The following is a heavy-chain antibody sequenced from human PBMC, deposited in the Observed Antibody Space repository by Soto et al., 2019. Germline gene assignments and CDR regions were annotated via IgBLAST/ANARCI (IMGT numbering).Heavy chain of an antibody. CDR3: ARGELWFGEFYGMDV. CDR2: ISAYNGNT. D-gene: IGHD3-10*01. V-gene: IGHV1-18*01. CDR1: GYTFTSYG. J-gene: IGHJ6*02. Sequence: QVQLVQSGAEVKKPGASVKVSCKASGYTFTSYGISWVRQAPGQGLEWMGWISAYNGNTNYAQKLQGRVTMTTDTSTSTAYMEVRSLRSDDKAVYYCARGELWFGEFYGMDVWGQGTTVTVSS.